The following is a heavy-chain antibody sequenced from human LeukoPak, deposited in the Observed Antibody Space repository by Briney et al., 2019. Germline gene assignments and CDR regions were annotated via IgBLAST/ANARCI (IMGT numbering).Heavy chain of an antibody. CDR3: AKDIGSYYDY. V-gene: IGHV3-30*02. Sequence: PGGSLRLSCAASGFTLSNYGIHWVRQAPGKGLEWVTFIRYDGSIKYYADSVKGRFTISRDNSKNTLYLQMNSLRAEDTAVYYCAKDIGSYYDYWGQGILVTVSS. CDR2: IRYDGSIK. CDR1: GFTLSNYG. D-gene: IGHD3-10*01. J-gene: IGHJ4*02.